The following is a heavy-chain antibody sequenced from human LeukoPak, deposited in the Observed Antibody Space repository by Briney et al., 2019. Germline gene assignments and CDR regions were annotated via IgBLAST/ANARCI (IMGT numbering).Heavy chain of an antibody. CDR1: GFMFSNYW. CDR3: ALFSQPFA. Sequence: GGSLRLPCAASGFMFSNYWMHWVRQAPGKGLVWVSNINTDGTSGNYADSVKGRFSISRDNAKNTLYLQMNGLRAEDTAVYYCALFSQPFAWGQGSLVTVSS. J-gene: IGHJ5*02. CDR2: INTDGTSG. V-gene: IGHV3-74*01. D-gene: IGHD5-18*01.